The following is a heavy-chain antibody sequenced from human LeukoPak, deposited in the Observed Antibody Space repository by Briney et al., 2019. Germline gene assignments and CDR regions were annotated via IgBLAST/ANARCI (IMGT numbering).Heavy chain of an antibody. V-gene: IGHV3-48*03. CDR2: ISSSGSAK. D-gene: IGHD3-10*01. J-gene: IGHJ3*02. Sequence: GGSLRLSCAASGFTFSSYEMNWVRQAPGKGLEWVSYISSSGSAKKYADSVKGRFTISRDNAKNSLYLQMNSLRDEDTAVYHCARDSDGSGLDAFDMWGQRTMVTVSS. CDR3: ARDSDGSGLDAFDM. CDR1: GFTFSSYE.